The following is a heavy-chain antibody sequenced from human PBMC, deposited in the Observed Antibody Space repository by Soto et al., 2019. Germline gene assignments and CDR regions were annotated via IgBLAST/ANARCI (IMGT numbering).Heavy chain of an antibody. V-gene: IGHV1-69*13. Sequence: PSVKVSCKASGGTFSSYAISWVRQAPGQGLEWMGGIIPIFGTANYAQKFQGRVTITADESTSTAYMELSSLRSEDTAVYYCARGEYSYGFPLYYYGMDVWGQGTTVTVSS. CDR1: GGTFSSYA. CDR2: IIPIFGTA. D-gene: IGHD5-18*01. J-gene: IGHJ6*02. CDR3: ARGEYSYGFPLYYYGMDV.